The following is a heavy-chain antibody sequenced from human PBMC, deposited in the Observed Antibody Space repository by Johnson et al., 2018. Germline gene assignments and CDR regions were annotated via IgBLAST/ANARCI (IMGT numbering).Heavy chain of an antibody. CDR3: ATAKSHAFDM. V-gene: IGHV3-11*04. Sequence: QVQLVESGGGLVKPGGSLRLSCAASGFTFSDHYMIWVRQAPGRGLEWLAYISYDGRLVYYADSLKGRFTISRDNAKNSLYLQMNSLSAEDTAVYYCATAKSHAFDMWVQGTMVTVSS. CDR2: ISYDGRLV. J-gene: IGHJ3*02. CDR1: GFTFSDHY.